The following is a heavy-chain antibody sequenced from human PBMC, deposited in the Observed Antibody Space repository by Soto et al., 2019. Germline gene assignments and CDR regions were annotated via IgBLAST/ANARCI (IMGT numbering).Heavy chain of an antibody. J-gene: IGHJ4*02. CDR3: DRVPDY. Sequence: TSETLFLTSDISGASISRGCFSRSWIRQPPGKGVEWIGYMYHSGSTYYNPSLKSRVTISIDRSKNQFSLKLSSVTAADTAVYYCDRVPDYWGRGILVTVSS. CDR1: GASISRGCFS. CDR2: MYHSGST. V-gene: IGHV4-30-2*01. D-gene: IGHD2-2*01.